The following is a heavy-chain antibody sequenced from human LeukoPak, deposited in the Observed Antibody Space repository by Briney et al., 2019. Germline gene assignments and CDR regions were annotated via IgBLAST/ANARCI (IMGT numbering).Heavy chain of an antibody. J-gene: IGHJ6*03. V-gene: IGHV6-1*01. Sequence: SQTLSLTCAISGDSVSSNSAGWNWIRQSPSRGLEWLGRTYYRSKWYNDDAVSVKSRITINPDTAKNQFSLQLNSVTPEDTALYYCARETSQKGAHYMDVWGKGTTVTISS. CDR1: GDSVSSNSAG. D-gene: IGHD3-16*01. CDR3: ARETSQKGAHYMDV. CDR2: TYYRSKWYN.